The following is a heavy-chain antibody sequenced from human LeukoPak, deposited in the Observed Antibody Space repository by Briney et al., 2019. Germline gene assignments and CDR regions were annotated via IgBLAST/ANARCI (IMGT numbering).Heavy chain of an antibody. CDR3: ARGRTSYYYGSGSQPPPDY. V-gene: IGHV1-2*02. Sequence: ASVKVSCKASGYTFTGYYMHWVRQAPGQGLEWMGWINPNSGGTNHAQKFQGRVTMTRDTSISTAYMELSRLRSDDTAVYYCARGRTSYYYGSGSQPPPDYWGQGTLVTVSS. D-gene: IGHD3-10*01. CDR1: GYTFTGYY. J-gene: IGHJ4*02. CDR2: INPNSGGT.